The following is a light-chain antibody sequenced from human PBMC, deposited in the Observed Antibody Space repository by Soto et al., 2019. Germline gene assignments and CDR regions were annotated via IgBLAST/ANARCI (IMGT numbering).Light chain of an antibody. CDR3: QSYNTARPT. Sequence: DIQMTQSPSSLSASMGDRVAITCRASQAISNSLAWYQQKPGKPPQLLLYAASTLQSGVPSRFSDSGSGTDFTLTITGLQPEDLATYYCQSYNTARPTFGQGTGLGIK. CDR1: QAISNS. CDR2: AAS. J-gene: IGKJ5*01. V-gene: IGKV1-27*01.